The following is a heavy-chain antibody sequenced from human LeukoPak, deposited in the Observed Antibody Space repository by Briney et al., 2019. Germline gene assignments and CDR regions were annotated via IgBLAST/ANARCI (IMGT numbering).Heavy chain of an antibody. CDR1: GFTFRSYA. CDR2: ISGSGGST. J-gene: IGHJ4*02. D-gene: IGHD2-2*01. CDR3: AKGEMSEVPAANLDY. Sequence: AGGSLRLSCAASGFTFRSYAMSWVRQAPGKGLEWVSAISGSGGSTYYADSVKGRFTISRDNSKNTLYLQMNSLRAEDTAVYYCAKGEMSEVPAANLDYWGQGTLVTVSS. V-gene: IGHV3-23*01.